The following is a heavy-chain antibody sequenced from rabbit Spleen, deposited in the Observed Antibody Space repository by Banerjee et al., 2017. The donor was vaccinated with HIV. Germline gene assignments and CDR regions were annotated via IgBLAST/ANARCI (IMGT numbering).Heavy chain of an antibody. CDR2: INTATGKA. Sequence: QEQLEESGGGLVKPEGSLTLTCKASGFSFSDRDVMCWVRQAPGKGLEWIACINTATGKAVYASWAKGRFTISKTSSTTVTLQMTSLTAADTATYFCVRDTWNFNLWGPGTLVTVS. V-gene: IGHV1S45*01. CDR1: GFSFSDRDV. CDR3: VRDTWNFNL. D-gene: IGHD3-1*01. J-gene: IGHJ4*01.